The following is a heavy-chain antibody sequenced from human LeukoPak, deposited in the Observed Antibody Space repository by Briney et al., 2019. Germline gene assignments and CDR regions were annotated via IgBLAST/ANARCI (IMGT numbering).Heavy chain of an antibody. Sequence: PGGSLRLSCAASGFTFSSYGMHWVRQAPGKGLEWVAVISYDGSNKYYADSVKGRFTISRDNSKNTLYLQMNSLRAEDTAVYYCAKVLTPNTMIVVVTTFDYWGQGTLVTVSS. V-gene: IGHV3-30*18. CDR2: ISYDGSNK. D-gene: IGHD3-22*01. J-gene: IGHJ4*02. CDR1: GFTFSSYG. CDR3: AKVLTPNTMIVVVTTFDY.